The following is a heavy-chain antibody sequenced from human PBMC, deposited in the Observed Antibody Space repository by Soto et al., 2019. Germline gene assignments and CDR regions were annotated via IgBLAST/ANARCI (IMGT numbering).Heavy chain of an antibody. D-gene: IGHD3-22*01. CDR3: ARVSSGYYYTYYFDY. CDR2: ITGSGGRT. Sequence: GGSLRLSCTASGFTFRSYAMTRVRKAPGRGLEGVSGITGSGGRTYYAESVKGRFTISRDNSKSTLYLQMNSLRAEDTAVYYCARVSSGYYYTYYFDYWGQGTLVTVSS. V-gene: IGHV3-23*01. J-gene: IGHJ4*02. CDR1: GFTFRSYA.